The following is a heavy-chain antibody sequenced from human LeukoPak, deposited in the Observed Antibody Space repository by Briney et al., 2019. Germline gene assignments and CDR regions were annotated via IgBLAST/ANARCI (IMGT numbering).Heavy chain of an antibody. D-gene: IGHD6-13*01. CDR3: ARGQATYSSSWYANY. J-gene: IGHJ4*02. CDR2: IDHSGST. V-gene: IGHV4-34*01. CDR1: GGSFSGYF. Sequence: PSETLSLTCAVYGGSFSGYFWSWIRQPPGKGLEWIGEIDHSGSTKYNPSLKSRVTISVDTSKNQFSLKLGSVTAADTAVYYCARGQATYSSSWYANYWGQGTLVTVSS.